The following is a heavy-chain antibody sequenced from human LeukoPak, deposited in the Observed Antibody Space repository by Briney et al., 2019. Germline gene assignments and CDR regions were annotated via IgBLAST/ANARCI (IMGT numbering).Heavy chain of an antibody. CDR3: ARDQVVPAAIYSRGANWFDP. V-gene: IGHV1-2*02. D-gene: IGHD2-2*02. CDR1: GYPFTGYY. Sequence: GASVKVSCKASGYPFTGYYMHWVRQAPGQGLEWMGWINPNSGGTNYAQKFQGRVTMTRDTSISTAYMELSRLRSDDTAVYYCARDQVVPAAIYSRGANWFDPWGQGTLVTVSS. CDR2: INPNSGGT. J-gene: IGHJ5*02.